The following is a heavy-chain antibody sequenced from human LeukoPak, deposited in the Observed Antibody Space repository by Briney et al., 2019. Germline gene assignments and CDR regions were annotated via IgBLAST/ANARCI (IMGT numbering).Heavy chain of an antibody. J-gene: IGHJ4*02. D-gene: IGHD4-11*01. V-gene: IGHV3-48*02. CDR3: ARDYGNHGEYFDY. Sequence: PGGSLRLSCAASGFXFSSYNMNWVRQAPGKGLEWISYISSSTSTIHYADSVKGRFTISRDNAKNSLYLQMNSLRDEDTAVYYCARDYGNHGEYFDYWGQGTLVTVSS. CDR2: ISSSTSTI. CDR1: GFXFSSYN.